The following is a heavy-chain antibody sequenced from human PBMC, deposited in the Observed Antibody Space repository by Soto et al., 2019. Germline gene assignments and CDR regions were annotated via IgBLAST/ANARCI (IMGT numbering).Heavy chain of an antibody. CDR2: ISPYTGNT. Sequence: QVQLVQSGDEVKKPGASVKVSCKASGYIFVNYGIAWVRQAPGQGLEWMGWISPYTGNTHSATKIQGRLTMTTDTPRSTPYRDGGSRKSDHTAVYYCVMVDNYFTPPPQDVGGQGTTVTFSS. J-gene: IGHJ6*02. CDR1: GYIFVNYG. V-gene: IGHV1-18*01. D-gene: IGHD5-12*01. CDR3: VMVDNYFTPPPQDV.